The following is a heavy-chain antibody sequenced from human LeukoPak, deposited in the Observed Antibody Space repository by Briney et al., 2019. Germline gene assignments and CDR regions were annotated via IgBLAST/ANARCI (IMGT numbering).Heavy chain of an antibody. J-gene: IGHJ3*02. V-gene: IGHV4-59*08. CDR2: IYYSGST. D-gene: IGHD3-22*01. Sequence: PSQTLSLTCTVSGGSISSYYWSWIRQPPGKGLEWIGYIYYSGSTNYNPSLKSRVTISVDTSKNQFSLKLSSVTAADTAVYYCARREEIGFDIWGQGTMVTVSS. CDR1: GGSISSYY. CDR3: ARREEIGFDI.